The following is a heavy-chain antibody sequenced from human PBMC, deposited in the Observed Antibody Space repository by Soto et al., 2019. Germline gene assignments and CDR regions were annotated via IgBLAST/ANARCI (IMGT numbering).Heavy chain of an antibody. CDR3: ARESDEDGSSSWFDY. CDR2: ISSSSSYT. V-gene: IGHV3-21*05. J-gene: IGHJ4*02. D-gene: IGHD6-13*01. Sequence: GGSLRLSCAASGFTFSSYGMHWVRQAPGKGLEWVSYISSSSSYTNYADSVKGRFTISRDNAKNSLYLQMNSLRAEDTAVYYCARESDEDGSSSWFDYWGKGTLVTVSS. CDR1: GFTFSSYG.